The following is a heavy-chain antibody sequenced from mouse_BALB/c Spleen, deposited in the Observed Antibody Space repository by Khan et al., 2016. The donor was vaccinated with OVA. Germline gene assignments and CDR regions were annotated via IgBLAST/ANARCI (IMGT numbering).Heavy chain of an antibody. J-gene: IGHJ3*01. V-gene: IGHV1S132*01. Sequence: QVQLQQSGAELVKPGASVKLSCKTSGYTFTSYWIQWVKQRPGQGLGWIGQIFPGTGTTYYNENFKDKATLTVDTSSSTAYMQLSSLTSEDSAVYFGARGYFGNYEFVYWGQGTLVTVSP. CDR2: IFPGTGTT. CDR1: GYTFTSYW. D-gene: IGHD2-1*01. CDR3: ARGYFGNYEFVY.